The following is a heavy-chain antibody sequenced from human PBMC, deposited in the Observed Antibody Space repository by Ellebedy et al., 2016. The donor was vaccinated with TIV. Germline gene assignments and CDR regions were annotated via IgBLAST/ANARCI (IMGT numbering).Heavy chain of an antibody. V-gene: IGHV1-3*01. Sequence: ASVKVSCKASGYTFTNYAMHWVRQAPGQRLEWMGWINAGNGNTKSSQTFQGRVTITRDTSASTAYMELSSLRSEDTAVYYCARIRGYYGGDSISWYFDLWGRGTLVTVSS. CDR2: INAGNGNT. D-gene: IGHD4-23*01. J-gene: IGHJ2*01. CDR3: ARIRGYYGGDSISWYFDL. CDR1: GYTFTNYA.